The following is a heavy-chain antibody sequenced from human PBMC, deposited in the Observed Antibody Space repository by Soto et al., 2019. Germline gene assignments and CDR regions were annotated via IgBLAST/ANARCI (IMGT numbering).Heavy chain of an antibody. CDR3: AKGVGETWADGYFFEY. V-gene: IGHV3-23*01. Sequence: EVQLLESGGGLVQPGGSLRLSCAASGITFSTYSMSWVRQAPGKGLEWVSGISGSGGSTYYADSVKGRFTISRDNSKNTLYLQMNSLRAEDTAIFYCAKGVGETWADGYFFEYWGQGSLVSV. CDR2: ISGSGGST. J-gene: IGHJ4*02. D-gene: IGHD2-2*01. CDR1: GITFSTYS.